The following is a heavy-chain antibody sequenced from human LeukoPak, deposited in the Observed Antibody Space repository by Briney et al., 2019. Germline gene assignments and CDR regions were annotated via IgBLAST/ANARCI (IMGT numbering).Heavy chain of an antibody. CDR2: INPNSGGT. Sequence: ASVKVSCKASGYTFTCYYVHWVRQAPGQGLEWMGRINPNSGGTNYAQKFQGRVTMTRDTSISTAYMELSRLRSDDTAVDYCARSVVVVVAATHFDYWGQGTLVTVSS. D-gene: IGHD2-15*01. V-gene: IGHV1-2*06. J-gene: IGHJ4*02. CDR3: ARSVVVVVAATHFDY. CDR1: GYTFTCYY.